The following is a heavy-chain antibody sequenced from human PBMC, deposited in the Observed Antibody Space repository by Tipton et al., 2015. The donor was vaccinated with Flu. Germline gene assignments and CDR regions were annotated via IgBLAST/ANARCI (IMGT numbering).Heavy chain of an antibody. J-gene: IGHJ3*01. CDR1: GGFIKSSSYY. Sequence: TLSLTCTVSGGFIKSSSYYWGWIRQPPGKGLEWIGYSYYSGSAHYNPSLKSRVAISVDTAKNQFSLNVTSVTAADTAMYYCARVSMITRIPFFIDVWGQGTVVIVSS. V-gene: IGHV4-39*07. D-gene: IGHD3-22*01. CDR3: ARVSMITRIPFFIDV. CDR2: SYYSGSA.